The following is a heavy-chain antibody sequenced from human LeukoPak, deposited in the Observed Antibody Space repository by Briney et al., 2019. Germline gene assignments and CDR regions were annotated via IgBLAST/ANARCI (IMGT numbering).Heavy chain of an antibody. CDR3: AKPGRVDILTGYSYYFDY. V-gene: IGHV3-33*06. CDR1: DFTFA. Sequence: GGSLRLSCVVSDFTFAVSWVRQAPGTGLEWVAVIWYDGSNKYYADSVKGRFTISRDNSKNTLYLQMNSLRAEDTAVYYCAKPGRVDILTGYSYYFDYWGQGTLVTVSS. D-gene: IGHD3-9*01. J-gene: IGHJ4*02. CDR2: IWYDGSNK.